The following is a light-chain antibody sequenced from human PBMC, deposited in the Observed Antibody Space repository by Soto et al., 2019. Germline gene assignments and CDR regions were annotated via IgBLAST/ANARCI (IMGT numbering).Light chain of an antibody. CDR2: DVS. CDR3: SSYTTSSTVV. V-gene: IGLV2-14*03. J-gene: IGLJ2*01. Sequence: QSALTQPASVSGSPGQSITISCTGSSSDVGGYNYVSWYQQHHPGKAPKLMIYDVSNRPSGVFNRFSGSKSGNTASLTISGLQAEDEADYYCSSYTTSSTVVFGGGTKLTV. CDR1: SSDVGGYNY.